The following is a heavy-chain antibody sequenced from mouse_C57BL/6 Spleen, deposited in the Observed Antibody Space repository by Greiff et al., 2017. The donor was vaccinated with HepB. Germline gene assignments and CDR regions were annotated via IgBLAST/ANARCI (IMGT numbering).Heavy chain of an antibody. Sequence: VQLQQSGPELVKPGASVKISCKASGYAFSSSWMNWVKQRPGKGLEWIGRIYPGDGDTNYNGKFKGKATLTADKSSSTAYMQLSSLTSEDSAVYFCARAVRTSMDYWGQGTSVTVSS. J-gene: IGHJ4*01. CDR2: IYPGDGDT. CDR1: GYAFSSSW. CDR3: ARAVRTSMDY. V-gene: IGHV1-82*01.